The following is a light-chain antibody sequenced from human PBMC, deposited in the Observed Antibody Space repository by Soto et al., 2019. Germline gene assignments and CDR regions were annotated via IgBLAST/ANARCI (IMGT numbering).Light chain of an antibody. CDR1: QSVSSN. CDR2: DAS. Sequence: EIVMTQSPATLSVSPGERATLSCRASQSVSSNLAWYKQTPGQAPSLLIYDASTRATGIPARFSGSGSGSEFTLTISSLQSEDYAVYYCQHYNSWPLTFGGGTKVEI. CDR3: QHYNSWPLT. J-gene: IGKJ4*01. V-gene: IGKV3-15*01.